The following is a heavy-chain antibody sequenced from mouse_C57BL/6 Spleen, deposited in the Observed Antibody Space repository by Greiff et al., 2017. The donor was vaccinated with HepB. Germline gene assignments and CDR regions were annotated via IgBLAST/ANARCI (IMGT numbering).Heavy chain of an antibody. J-gene: IGHJ2*01. D-gene: IGHD3-2*02. CDR2: IDPETGGT. CDR1: GYTFTDYE. CDR3: TRRQLRLFDY. V-gene: IGHV1-15*01. Sequence: VQRVESGAELVRPGASVTLSCKASGYTFTDYEMHWVKQTPVHGLEWIGAIDPETGGTAYNQKFKGKAILTADKSSSTAYMELRSLTSEDSAVYYCTRRQLRLFDYWGQGTTLTVSS.